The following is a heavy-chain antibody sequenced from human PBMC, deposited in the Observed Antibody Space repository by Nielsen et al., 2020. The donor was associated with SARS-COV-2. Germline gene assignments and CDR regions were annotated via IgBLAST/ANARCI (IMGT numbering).Heavy chain of an antibody. V-gene: IGHV2-5*02. CDR1: GFSLSTSGVG. J-gene: IGHJ4*02. CDR2: IYWDDDK. CDR3: AHTGDYVWELDY. D-gene: IGHD3-16*01. Sequence: SGLTLVKPTQTLTLTCTFSGFSLSTSGVGVGWIRQPPGKALEWLALIYWDDDKRYSPSLKSRLTITKDTSKNQVVLTMTNMDPVDTATYYCAHTGDYVWELDYWGQGTLVTVSS.